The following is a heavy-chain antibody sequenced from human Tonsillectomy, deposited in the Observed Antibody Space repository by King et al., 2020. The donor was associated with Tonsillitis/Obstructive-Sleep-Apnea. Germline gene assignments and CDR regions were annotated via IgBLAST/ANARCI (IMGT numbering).Heavy chain of an antibody. J-gene: IGHJ4*02. Sequence: QLVQSGAEVKKPGSSVKVSCKASGGTLSSYVMSWVRQAPGQGLEWMGGIIPIFGTANYAQKFQGRVTITADESTSTAYMELSSLRSEDTAVYYCATPTGIAATGSFDYWGQGTLVTVPS. CDR1: GGTLSSYV. D-gene: IGHD6-13*01. V-gene: IGHV1-69*01. CDR2: IIPIFGTA. CDR3: ATPTGIAATGSFDY.